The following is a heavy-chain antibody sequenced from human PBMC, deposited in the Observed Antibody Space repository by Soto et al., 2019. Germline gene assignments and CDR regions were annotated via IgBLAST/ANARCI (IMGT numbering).Heavy chain of an antibody. J-gene: IGHJ4*02. D-gene: IGHD1-26*01. CDR3: AGRRAGDYYFDY. CDR1: VGSVISSSYY. CDR2: IYYTGST. V-gene: IGHV4-39*01. Sequence: SETLSLTCTFSVGSVISSSYYWGWIRQPPGKGLEWIGTIYYTGSTSYSPSLKRRVTISVDTSKTQFSLNLSSVTATDTAVYYCAGRRAGDYYFDYWGQGTLVTVSS.